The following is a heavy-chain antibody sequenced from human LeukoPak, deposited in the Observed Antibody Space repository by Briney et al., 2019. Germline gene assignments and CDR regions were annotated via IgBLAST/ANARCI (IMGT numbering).Heavy chain of an antibody. D-gene: IGHD2/OR15-2a*01. CDR3: AKTLFYDRGHETFQH. CDR2: ISGSGGST. J-gene: IGHJ1*01. V-gene: IGHV3-23*01. CDR1: GFTFSSYA. Sequence: GGSLRLSCAASGFTFSSYAMSRVRQAPGKGLEWVSAISGSGGSTNYAPSVKGRFTISRDNSKHTLYLQMNSLRAEDTAVYYCAKTLFYDRGHETFQHWGQGTLVTVSS.